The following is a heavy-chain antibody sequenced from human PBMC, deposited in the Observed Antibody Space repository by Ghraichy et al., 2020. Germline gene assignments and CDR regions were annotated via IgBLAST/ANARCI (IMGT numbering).Heavy chain of an antibody. D-gene: IGHD3-22*01. Sequence: GGSLRLSCAASGFTFSNAWMSWVRQAPGKGLEWIGRIKSKTDGGTADYAAPVKGTFTISRDDSKNTLYLQMNSLKAEDTAVYYCTTVYYYDSSGSYYGDYWGQGTLVTVSS. CDR2: IKSKTDGGTA. V-gene: IGHV3-15*01. CDR1: GFTFSNAW. CDR3: TTVYYYDSSGSYYGDY. J-gene: IGHJ4*02.